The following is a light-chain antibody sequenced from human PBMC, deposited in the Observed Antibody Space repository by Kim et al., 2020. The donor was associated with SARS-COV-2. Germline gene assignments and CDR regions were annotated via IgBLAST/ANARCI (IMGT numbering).Light chain of an antibody. CDR3: QSYDSNRWL. CDR1: SGTIDSSY. V-gene: IGLV6-57*01. J-gene: IGLJ3*02. Sequence: GKTVPTSCTRSSGTIDSSYVQWYQPRPGSPPTTVIYEHASRPSGVPDRFSGSIDRSSNSASLTISGLKTEDEADYYCQSYDSNRWLFGGGTQLTVL. CDR2: EHA.